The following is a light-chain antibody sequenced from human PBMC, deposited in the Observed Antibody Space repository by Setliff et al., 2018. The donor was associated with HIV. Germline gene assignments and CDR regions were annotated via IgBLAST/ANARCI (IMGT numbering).Light chain of an antibody. CDR1: NSDVGGYNY. Sequence: QSVLTQPASVSGSPGQSITISCTGTNSDVGGYNYVSWYQQYPGKAPKLMIYEVSNRPSGVSNRFSGSKSGSTASLTISGLQAEDEAEYYCSSYRSNNPYVFGTGTKVTV. CDR3: SSYRSNNPYV. J-gene: IGLJ1*01. V-gene: IGLV2-14*01. CDR2: EVS.